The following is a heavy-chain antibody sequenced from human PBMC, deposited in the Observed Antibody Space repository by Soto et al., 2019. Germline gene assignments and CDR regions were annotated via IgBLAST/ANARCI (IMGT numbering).Heavy chain of an antibody. D-gene: IGHD3-9*01. CDR2: IYYSGST. J-gene: IGHJ4*02. V-gene: IGHV4-59*08. Sequence: PSETLSLTCTVSGGSISSYYWSWIRQPPGKGLEWIGYIYYSGSTNYNPSLKSRVTISVDTSKNQFSLKLSSVTAADTAVYYCASYYAILTGYYPQFDYWVQGTLVTVSS. CDR3: ASYYAILTGYYPQFDY. CDR1: GGSISSYY.